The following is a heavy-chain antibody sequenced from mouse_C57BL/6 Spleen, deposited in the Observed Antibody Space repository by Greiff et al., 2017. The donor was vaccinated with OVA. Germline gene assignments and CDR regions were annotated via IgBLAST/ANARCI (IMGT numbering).Heavy chain of an antibody. CDR3: AREKPGKLYFDY. CDR1: GYTFTDYY. CDR2: INPNNGGT. V-gene: IGHV1-26*01. Sequence: EVQLQQSGPELVKPGASVKISCKASGYTFTDYYMNWVKQSHGKSLEWIGDINPNNGGTSYNQKFKGKATLTVDKSSSTAYMELRSLTSEDSAVYYCAREKPGKLYFDYWGQGTTLTVSS. J-gene: IGHJ2*01.